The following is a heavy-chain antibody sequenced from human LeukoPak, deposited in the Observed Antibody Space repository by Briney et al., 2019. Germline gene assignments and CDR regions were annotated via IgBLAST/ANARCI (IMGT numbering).Heavy chain of an antibody. V-gene: IGHV3-23*01. J-gene: IGHJ4*02. CDR1: GFTFSTYS. Sequence: GGSLRLSCAASGFTFSTYSMRWVRQPPGKGLDGVATIDVTTGISYYVDCVKGRFTISRDNFQNPLFLQLNNLRVDDTAVYYCAKVNYYHPYFWGQGTLVTVSS. CDR3: AKVNYYHPYF. D-gene: IGHD3-22*01. CDR2: IDVTTGIS.